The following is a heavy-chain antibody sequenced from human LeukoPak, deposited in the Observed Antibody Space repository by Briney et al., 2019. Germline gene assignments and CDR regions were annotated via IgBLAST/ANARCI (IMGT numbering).Heavy chain of an antibody. J-gene: IGHJ5*02. Sequence: PGGSLRLSCAASGFTFDDYGMSWVRQAPGKGLVWVSRINSDGSSTSYADSVKGRFTISRDNAKNTLYLQMNSLRAEDTAVYYCATHYTDSTRNPWGQGTLVTVSS. D-gene: IGHD4-11*01. CDR1: GFTFDDYG. V-gene: IGHV3-74*01. CDR3: ATHYTDSTRNP. CDR2: INSDGSST.